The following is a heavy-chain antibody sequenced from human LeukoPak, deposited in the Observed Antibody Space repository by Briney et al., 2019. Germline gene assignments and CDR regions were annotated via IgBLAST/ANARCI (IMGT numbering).Heavy chain of an antibody. V-gene: IGHV4-59*01. CDR3: ARSGDLLYSSSSDNWFDP. D-gene: IGHD6-6*01. CDR2: IYYSGGT. CDR1: GGSFSGYY. Sequence: SQSLSLTCAVYGGSFSGYYWSWIRQPPGKGLEWIGYIYYSGGTNYNPSLKSRVPISVDTSKNQFSLKLSSVTAADTAVYYCARSGDLLYSSSSDNWFDPWGQGTLVTVSS. J-gene: IGHJ5*02.